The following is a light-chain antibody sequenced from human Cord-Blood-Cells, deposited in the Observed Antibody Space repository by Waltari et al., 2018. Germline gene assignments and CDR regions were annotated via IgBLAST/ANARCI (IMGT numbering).Light chain of an antibody. CDR1: SLRSYY. CDR2: GKN. Sequence: SSELTQDPAVSVALGQTVRITCQGDSLRSYYASWYQQKPGQAPVLVIYGKNNRPSGIPDLFSGSSSENTASLTSTGAQAEDEADYYCNSRDSSGNHWVFGGGTKLTVL. CDR3: NSRDSSGNHWV. V-gene: IGLV3-19*01. J-gene: IGLJ3*02.